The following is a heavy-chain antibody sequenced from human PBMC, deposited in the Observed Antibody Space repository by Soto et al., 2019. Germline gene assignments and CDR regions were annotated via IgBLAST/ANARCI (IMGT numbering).Heavy chain of an antibody. Sequence: HPGGSLRLSFAAFGFMFSSYAMHWVRQAPGKGLEWVAVILSDGNNKYYADSVKGRFTISRDNSKNTLYLQMDSLRAEDTAIYYCAKDWSRDVVAMVAASLMAXWGRGT. V-gene: IGHV3-30-3*02. D-gene: IGHD2-15*01. CDR1: GFMFSSYA. J-gene: IGHJ4*02. CDR2: ILSDGNNK. CDR3: AKDWSRDVVAMVAASLMAX.